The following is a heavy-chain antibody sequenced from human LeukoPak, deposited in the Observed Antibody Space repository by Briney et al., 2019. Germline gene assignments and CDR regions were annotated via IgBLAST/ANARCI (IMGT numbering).Heavy chain of an antibody. CDR1: GFTFSSYG. CDR3: ARDPPMYYYDEPGSRDAFDI. D-gene: IGHD3-22*01. J-gene: IGHJ3*02. Sequence: PGRSLRLSCAASGFTFSSYGMHWVRQAPGKGLEWVALISYGGSNKYYADSVKGRFTISRDNSKNTLYLQMNSLREEDTAVYYCARDPPMYYYDEPGSRDAFDIWGQGTMVTVSS. V-gene: IGHV3-30*03. CDR2: ISYGGSNK.